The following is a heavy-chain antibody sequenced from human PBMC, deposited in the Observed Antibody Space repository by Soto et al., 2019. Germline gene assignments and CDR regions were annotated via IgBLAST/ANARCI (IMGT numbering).Heavy chain of an antibody. CDR1: GGTFISYA. V-gene: IGHV1-69*01. Sequence: QVQLAQSGAEVRKPGSSVTVSCKAFGGTFISYAFSWVRQAPGQGLEWMGGTIPIFSTTHYAQNFQGRVTITADGSTSTAYMELSSLRSEDTAVYYCAAAVWRGYSEYYYGMDVWGLGTTVTVSS. J-gene: IGHJ6*02. CDR3: AAAVWRGYSEYYYGMDV. CDR2: TIPIFSTT. D-gene: IGHD3-3*01.